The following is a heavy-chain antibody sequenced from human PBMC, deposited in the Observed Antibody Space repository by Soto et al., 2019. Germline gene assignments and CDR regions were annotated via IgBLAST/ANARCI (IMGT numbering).Heavy chain of an antibody. J-gene: IGHJ4*02. CDR1: GGSISSSSYY. Sequence: PSETLSLTCTVSGGSISSSSYYWGWVRQPSGKGLEWIGSIYYSGSTNYNPSLKSRVTISVDTSKNQFSLKLSSVTAADTAVYYCARVDYDYVWGSYRFDYWGQGTLVTVSS. V-gene: IGHV4-39*07. D-gene: IGHD3-16*02. CDR3: ARVDYDYVWGSYRFDY. CDR2: IYYSGST.